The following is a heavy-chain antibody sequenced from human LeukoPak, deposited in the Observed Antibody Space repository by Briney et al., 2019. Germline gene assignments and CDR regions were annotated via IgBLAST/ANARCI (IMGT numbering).Heavy chain of an antibody. J-gene: IGHJ4*02. D-gene: IGHD3-22*01. CDR1: GGSISSHY. CDR3: ARGGYYYDSSGYYYY. V-gene: IGHV4-59*11. Sequence: SETLSLTCTVSGGSISSHYWSWIRQPPGKGLEWIGYIYYSGSTNYNPSLKSRVTISVDTSKNQFSLKLSSVTAADTAVYYCARGGYYYDSSGYYYYWGQGTLVTVSS. CDR2: IYYSGST.